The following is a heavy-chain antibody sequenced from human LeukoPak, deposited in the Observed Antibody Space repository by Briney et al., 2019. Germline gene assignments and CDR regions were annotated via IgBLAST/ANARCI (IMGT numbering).Heavy chain of an antibody. Sequence: SETLSLTCTVSGGSFSSYYWSWIRQPPGKGLEGLGYICYSGSTNYNPSLKSRFTISVDTAKNQFSLKLSSVPAADTAVYYCARDIRLEYYGSGSWYNWFDPWGQGTLVTVSS. D-gene: IGHD3-10*01. CDR2: ICYSGST. J-gene: IGHJ5*02. CDR1: GGSFSSYY. CDR3: ARDIRLEYYGSGSWYNWFDP. V-gene: IGHV4-59*13.